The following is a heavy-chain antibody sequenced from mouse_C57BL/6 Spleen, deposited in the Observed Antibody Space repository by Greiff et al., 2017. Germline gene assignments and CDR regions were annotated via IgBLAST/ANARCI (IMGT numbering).Heavy chain of an antibody. D-gene: IGHD2-5*01. CDR1: GYTFTDYN. CDR2: INPNNGGT. Sequence: EVQLVESGPELVKPGASVKMSCKASGYTFTDYNMHWVKQSHGQSLEWIGYINPNNGGTSYNQKFKGKATLTVNKSSSTAYMELRSLTSEDSAVXYDARSGSNYWGYAMDYWGQGTSVTVSS. CDR3: ARSGSNYWGYAMDY. V-gene: IGHV1-22*01. J-gene: IGHJ4*01.